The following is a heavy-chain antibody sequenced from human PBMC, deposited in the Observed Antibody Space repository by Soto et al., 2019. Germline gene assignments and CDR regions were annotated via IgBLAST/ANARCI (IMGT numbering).Heavy chain of an antibody. J-gene: IGHJ3*02. Sequence: PGXSLILSCSASGFTFSSYAMHCVRQAPWKGLEYVSTIVSNGGSTYYADSVKARFTISRDNSKNTLYLQMSSLRTEDTAVYYCVKGVSYAFDIWAQGTLVTVSS. D-gene: IGHD3-16*01. CDR1: GFTFSSYA. V-gene: IGHV3-64D*06. CDR2: IVSNGGST. CDR3: VKGVSYAFDI.